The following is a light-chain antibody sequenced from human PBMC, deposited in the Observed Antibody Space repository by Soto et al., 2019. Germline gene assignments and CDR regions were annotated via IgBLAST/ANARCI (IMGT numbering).Light chain of an antibody. Sequence: QSVLTQPASVSGSPGQSITISCTGTSSDVGAYNYVSWFQQHPGKAPKLLIYEVSNRPSGVSYRFSGSKSGSTASLTISGLQAEDEADYYCNSYTTSETYVFGTGTKVTVL. CDR1: SSDVGAYNY. CDR2: EVS. CDR3: NSYTTSETYV. J-gene: IGLJ1*01. V-gene: IGLV2-14*01.